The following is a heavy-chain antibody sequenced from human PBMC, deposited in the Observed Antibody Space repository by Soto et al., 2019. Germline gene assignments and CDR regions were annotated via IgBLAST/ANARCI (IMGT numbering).Heavy chain of an antibody. D-gene: IGHD3-3*01. J-gene: IGHJ4*02. V-gene: IGHV4-61*01. CDR1: GGSVSSGSYY. CDR3: ARGRRVVIIPYFDY. Sequence: TSETLSLTCTVSGGSVSSGSYYWSWIRQPPGKGLEWIGYIYYSGSTNYNPSLKSRVTISVDTSKNQFSLKLSSVTAADTAVYYCARGRRVVIIPYFDYWGQGTLVTVSS. CDR2: IYYSGST.